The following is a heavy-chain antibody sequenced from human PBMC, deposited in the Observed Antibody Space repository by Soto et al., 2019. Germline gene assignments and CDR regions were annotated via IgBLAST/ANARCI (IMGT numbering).Heavy chain of an antibody. CDR1: GFTFSTYA. CDR2: ISYDGSNK. D-gene: IGHD6-19*01. CDR3: ARDKSPYSSGWHNRHFDY. V-gene: IGHV3-30-3*01. Sequence: QVQLVESGGGVVQPGRSLRLSCAASGFTFSTYAMHWVRQAPGKGLEWVAVISYDGSNKYYADSVKGRFTISRDNSKNRLYLQMNSLRAEGTAVYYCARDKSPYSSGWHNRHFDYWGQGTLVTVSS. J-gene: IGHJ4*02.